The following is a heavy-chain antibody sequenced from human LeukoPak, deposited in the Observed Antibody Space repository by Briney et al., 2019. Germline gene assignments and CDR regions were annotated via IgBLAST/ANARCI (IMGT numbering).Heavy chain of an antibody. CDR2: ISYDGSNK. J-gene: IGHJ3*02. D-gene: IGHD3-16*02. CDR1: GFTFSSYA. V-gene: IGHV3-30*04. CDR3: VKEYYDYVWGSYRYARAFDI. Sequence: GGSLRLSCAASGFTFSSYAMHWVRQAPGKGLEWVAVISYDGSNKYYADSVKGRFTISRDNSKNTLYLQMNSLRAEDTAVYYCVKEYYDYVWGSYRYARAFDIWGQGTMVTVSS.